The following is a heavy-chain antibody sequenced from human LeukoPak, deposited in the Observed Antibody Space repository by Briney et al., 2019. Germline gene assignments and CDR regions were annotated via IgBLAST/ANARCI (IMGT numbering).Heavy chain of an antibody. V-gene: IGHV4-39*07. CDR3: ARDFNVWGPTLERYYYGMDV. J-gene: IGHJ6*02. CDR2: IYYSGST. D-gene: IGHD3-16*01. CDR1: GGSISSSSYY. Sequence: SETLSLTCTVSGGSISSSSYYWGWIRQPPGKGLEWIGSIYYSGSTYYNPSLKSRVTISVDTSKNQFSLKLSSVTAADTAVYYCARDFNVWGPTLERYYYGMDVWGQGTTVTVSS.